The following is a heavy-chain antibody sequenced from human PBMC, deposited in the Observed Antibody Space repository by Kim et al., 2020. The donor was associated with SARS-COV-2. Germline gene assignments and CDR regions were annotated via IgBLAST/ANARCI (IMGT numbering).Heavy chain of an antibody. CDR1: GFSVSNYG. D-gene: IGHD5-18*01. CDR2: MSFDGGTI. Sequence: GGSLRLSSAASGFSVSNYGMHWVRQAPGKGLEWVTVMSFDGGTIFYADSVKGRFTISRDNSKNTLYLQMNSLKTDDTAVYYCARGRGYTYGFYEWGKGTQVTVSS. J-gene: IGHJ4*02. V-gene: IGHV3-30-3*01. CDR3: ARGRGYTYGFYE.